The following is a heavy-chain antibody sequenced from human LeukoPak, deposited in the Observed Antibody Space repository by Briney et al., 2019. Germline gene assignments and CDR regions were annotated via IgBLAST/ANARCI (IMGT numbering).Heavy chain of an antibody. V-gene: IGHV1-69*02. Sequence: SVKVSCKASGGTFSSYTISWVRQAPGQGLEWMGRIIPTLGIANYAQKFQGRVTITADKSTSTAYMELSSLRSEDTAVYYCAVSVPAANRYWGQGTLVTVSS. CDR3: AVSVPAANRY. J-gene: IGHJ4*02. D-gene: IGHD2-2*01. CDR2: IIPTLGIA. CDR1: GGTFSSYT.